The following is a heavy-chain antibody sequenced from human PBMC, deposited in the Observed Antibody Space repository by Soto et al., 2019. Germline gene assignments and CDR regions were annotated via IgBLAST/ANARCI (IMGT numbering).Heavy chain of an antibody. CDR2: IYYSGST. D-gene: IGHD3-22*01. V-gene: IGHV4-61*01. CDR3: ERGLRPTYYYDSSGLN. Sequence: SETLSLTCTVSGGSVSSGSYYWSWIRQPPGKGLEWIGYIYYSGSTNYNPSLKSRVTISVDTSKNQFSLKLSSVTAADTAVYYCERGLRPTYYYDSSGLNWGQVTRATVSS. J-gene: IGHJ4*02. CDR1: GGSVSSGSYY.